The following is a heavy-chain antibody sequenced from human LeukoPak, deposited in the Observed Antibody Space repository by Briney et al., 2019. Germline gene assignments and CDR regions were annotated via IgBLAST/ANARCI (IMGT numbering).Heavy chain of an antibody. CDR1: GYTFTSYD. Sequence: GASVKVSCKASGYTFTSYDINWVRQATGQGLEWMGWMNPNSGNTGYAQKFQGRVTMTRNTSISTAYMELSSLRSEDTAVYYCARVVRGVVYWYFDLWGRGTLVTVSS. J-gene: IGHJ2*01. V-gene: IGHV1-8*01. D-gene: IGHD3-10*01. CDR2: MNPNSGNT. CDR3: ARVVRGVVYWYFDL.